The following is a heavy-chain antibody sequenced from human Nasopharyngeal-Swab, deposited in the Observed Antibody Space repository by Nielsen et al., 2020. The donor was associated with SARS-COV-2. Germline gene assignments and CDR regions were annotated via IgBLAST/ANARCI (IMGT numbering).Heavy chain of an antibody. CDR2: ISYDGSNK. V-gene: IGHV3-30*04. D-gene: IGHD1-26*01. J-gene: IGHJ4*02. CDR3: ARAGSGSYFSYLDY. Sequence: GESLKISCAASGFTFSSYAMHWVRQAPGKGLEWVAVISYDGSNKYYADSVKGRFTISRDNSKNTLYLQMNSLRAEDTAVYYCARAGSGSYFSYLDYWGQGTLVTVSS. CDR1: GFTFSSYA.